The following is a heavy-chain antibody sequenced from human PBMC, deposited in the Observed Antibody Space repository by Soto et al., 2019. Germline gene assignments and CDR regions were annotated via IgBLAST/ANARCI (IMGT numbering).Heavy chain of an antibody. CDR2: IVVGSGNT. CDR3: AATLYYDSSAATPYYYYGMDV. J-gene: IGHJ6*02. V-gene: IGHV1-58*01. CDR1: GFTFTSSA. Sequence: SVKVSCKASGFTFTSSAVQWVRQARGQRPEWIGWIVVGSGNTNYAQKFQERVTITRDMSTSTAYMELSSLRSEDTAVYYCAATLYYDSSAATPYYYYGMDVWGQGTTVTVSS. D-gene: IGHD3-22*01.